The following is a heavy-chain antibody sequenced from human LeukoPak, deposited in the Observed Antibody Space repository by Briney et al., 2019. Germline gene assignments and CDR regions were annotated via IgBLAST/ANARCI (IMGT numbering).Heavy chain of an antibody. D-gene: IGHD5-18*01. CDR2: INPNSGGT. V-gene: IGHV1-2*02. CDR3: ARSGDRLFLPPQDTAIFRWVGEKYYFDY. CDR1: GYTFTGYY. Sequence: ASVKVSCKASGYTFTGYYMHWVRQAPGQGLEWMGWINPNSGGTNYVQKFQGRVTMTRDTSISTAYMELSRMRSDDTAVYYCARSGDRLFLPPQDTAIFRWVGEKYYFDYWGQGTLVTVSS. J-gene: IGHJ4*02.